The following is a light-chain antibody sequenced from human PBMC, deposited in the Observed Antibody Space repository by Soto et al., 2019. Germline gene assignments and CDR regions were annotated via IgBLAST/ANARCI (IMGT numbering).Light chain of an antibody. Sequence: DIQLTQSPSFLSASVGARVTITCRASQGISSYLAWYQQKQGKAPKLLIYDASTLQSGVPSRFSVRGTENEFPLTISRLQSEDCASDSCQKMNSYHFSFGPVTKVDIK. V-gene: IGKV1-9*01. CDR2: DAS. J-gene: IGKJ3*01. CDR1: QGISSY. CDR3: QKMNSYHFS.